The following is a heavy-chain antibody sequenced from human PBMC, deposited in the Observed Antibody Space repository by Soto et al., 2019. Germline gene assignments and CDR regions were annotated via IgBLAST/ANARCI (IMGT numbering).Heavy chain of an antibody. D-gene: IGHD2-2*01. CDR1: GFSFSGHG. V-gene: IGHV3-30-3*01. CDR2: ISYDGSNQ. J-gene: IGHJ6*02. Sequence: WGSLRLSCAASGFSFSGHGMHWVRQAPGKGLEWVAVISYDGSNQDYADSVKGRFSISRDNSKNTVYLQMNRLRVEDSAVYYCARDGRSTYYYSGMDLWGQGTTVTVSS. CDR3: ARDGRSTYYYSGMDL.